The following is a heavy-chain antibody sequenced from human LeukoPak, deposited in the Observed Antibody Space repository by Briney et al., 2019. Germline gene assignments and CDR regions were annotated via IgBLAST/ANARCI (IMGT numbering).Heavy chain of an antibody. CDR2: ISHSRNTI. V-gene: IGHV3-48*01. CDR3: ARTLWFLDY. D-gene: IGHD3-10*01. J-gene: IGHJ4*02. Sequence: PGGSLRLSCTASGFTFSSYSMNWVRQAPGKGLEWVSYISHSRNTIYYADSVKGRFTISRDNAKNSLFLQMNSLRAEDTAVYYCARTLWFLDYWGQGTLVTVSS. CDR1: GFTFSSYS.